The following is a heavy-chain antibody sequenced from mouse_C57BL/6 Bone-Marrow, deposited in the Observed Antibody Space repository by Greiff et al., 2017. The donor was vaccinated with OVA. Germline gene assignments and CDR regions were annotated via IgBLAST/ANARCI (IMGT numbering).Heavy chain of an antibody. V-gene: IGHV1-55*01. CDR3: ARHKFTFFAY. Sequence: QVHVKQPGAELVKPGASVKMSCKASGYTFTSYWITWVKQRPGQGLEWIGDIYPGSGSTNYNEKFKSKATLTVDTSSSTAYMQLSSLTSEDSAVYYCARHKFTFFAYWGQGTLVTVSA. CDR1: GYTFTSYW. CDR2: IYPGSGST. J-gene: IGHJ3*01.